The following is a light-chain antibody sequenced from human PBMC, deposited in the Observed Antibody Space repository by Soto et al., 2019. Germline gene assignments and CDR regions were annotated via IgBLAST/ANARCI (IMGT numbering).Light chain of an antibody. CDR1: SSDVGDFDC. CDR2: EVS. J-gene: IGLJ2*01. CDR3: SSYTSSSTLV. Sequence: QSVLTQPASVSGSPGRSITISCTGTSSDVGDFDCVSWYQQHPGKAPKLMIYEVSDRPSGVSNRFSGSKSGDTASLTISGLQAEDEADYYCSSYTSSSTLVFGGGTKVTVL. V-gene: IGLV2-14*01.